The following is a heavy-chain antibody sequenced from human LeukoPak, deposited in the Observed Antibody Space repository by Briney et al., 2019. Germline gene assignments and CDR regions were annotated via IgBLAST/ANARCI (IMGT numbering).Heavy chain of an antibody. V-gene: IGHV4-39*07. CDR2: IYYSGST. CDR1: GGSISSGGYS. CDR3: ARVNPYYDFWSGYSLYYYYYMDV. J-gene: IGHJ6*03. Sequence: SETLSLTCAVSGGSISSGGYSWSWIRQPPGKGLEWIGSIYYSGSTYYNPSLKSRVTISVDTSKNQFSLKLSSVTAADTAVYYCARVNPYYDFWSGYSLYYYYYMDVWGKGTTVTVSS. D-gene: IGHD3-3*01.